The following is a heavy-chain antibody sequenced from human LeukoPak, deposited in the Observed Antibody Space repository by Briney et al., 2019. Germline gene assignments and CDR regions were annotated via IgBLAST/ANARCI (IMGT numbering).Heavy chain of an antibody. J-gene: IGHJ4*02. V-gene: IGHV3-23*01. D-gene: IGHD2-2*02. Sequence: GGSLRLSCAASGFTFSSYAMSWVRQAPGKGLEWVSGISGSAISTYYADSVKGRFTISRDNSKNTLYLQMNSLRAEDTAVYYCAKDIALLIPDYWGQGTLVTVSS. CDR1: GFTFSSYA. CDR2: ISGSAIST. CDR3: AKDIALLIPDY.